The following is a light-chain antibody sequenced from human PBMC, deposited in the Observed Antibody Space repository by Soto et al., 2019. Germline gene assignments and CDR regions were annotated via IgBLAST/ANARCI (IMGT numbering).Light chain of an antibody. J-gene: IGLJ2*01. Sequence: QSVLTQPRSVSGSPGQSVTISCTGTSSDVGGYNYVSWYQQHPGKAPKLMIYDVTKRPSGVPDRFSGSKSGNTASLTISGLQAEDEADYYCCSYAGSYGFEVFGGGTKLTVL. V-gene: IGLV2-11*01. CDR3: CSYAGSYGFEV. CDR1: SSDVGGYNY. CDR2: DVT.